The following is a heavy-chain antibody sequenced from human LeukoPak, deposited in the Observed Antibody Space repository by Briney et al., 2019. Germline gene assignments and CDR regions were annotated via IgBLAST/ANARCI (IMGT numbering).Heavy chain of an antibody. D-gene: IGHD3-10*01. CDR2: TYYRSKWYN. Sequence: SQTLSLTCAISGDSVSSNSAAWNWIRQSPSRGLEWLGRTYYRSKWYNDYAVSVKSRITINPDTSKNQFSLQLNSVTPEDTAVCYCARHSITMVRGVPNWFDPWGQGTLVTVSS. V-gene: IGHV6-1*01. J-gene: IGHJ5*02. CDR3: ARHSITMVRGVPNWFDP. CDR1: GDSVSSNSAA.